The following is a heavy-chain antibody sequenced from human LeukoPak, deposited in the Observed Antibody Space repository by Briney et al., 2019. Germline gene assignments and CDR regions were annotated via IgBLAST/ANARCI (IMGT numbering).Heavy chain of an antibody. CDR3: ASLYCSGGSCYSSDAFDI. V-gene: IGHV4-39*07. Sequence: SETLSLTCTVSGGSISSSSYFWGWIRQPPGKGLEWIGSIHYSGSTYYNPSLKSRVTISVDTSKNQFSLKLSSVTAADTAVYYCASLYCSGGSCYSSDAFDIWGQGTMVTVSS. J-gene: IGHJ3*02. CDR2: IHYSGST. CDR1: GGSISSSSYF. D-gene: IGHD2-15*01.